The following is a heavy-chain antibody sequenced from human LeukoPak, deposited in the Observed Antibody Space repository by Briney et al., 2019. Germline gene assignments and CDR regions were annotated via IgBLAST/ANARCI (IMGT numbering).Heavy chain of an antibody. Sequence: QTGGSLRLSCAASGFTFSSYGMHWVRQAPGKGLEWVAFIRYDGSNKYYADSVKGRFTISRDNSKNTLYLQMNSLRAEDTAVYYCAKDSHGGGSYPDGLSYWGQGTLVTVSS. CDR2: IRYDGSNK. CDR3: AKDSHGGGSYPDGLSY. D-gene: IGHD1-26*01. J-gene: IGHJ4*02. V-gene: IGHV3-30*02. CDR1: GFTFSSYG.